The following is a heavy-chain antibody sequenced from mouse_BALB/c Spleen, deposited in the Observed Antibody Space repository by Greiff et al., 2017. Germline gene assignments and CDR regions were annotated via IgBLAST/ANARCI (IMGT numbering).Heavy chain of an antibody. D-gene: IGHD1-1*01. CDR3: ARHGTTHAMDY. J-gene: IGHJ4*01. CDR2: ISNGGGST. V-gene: IGHV5-12-2*01. Sequence: EVKVVESGGGLVQPGGSLKLSCAASGFTFSSYTMSWVRQTPEKRLEWVAYISNGGGSTYYPDTVKGRFTISRDNAKNTQYLQMSSLKTEDTAMYYCARHGTTHAMDYWGQGTSVTVSS. CDR1: GFTFSSYT.